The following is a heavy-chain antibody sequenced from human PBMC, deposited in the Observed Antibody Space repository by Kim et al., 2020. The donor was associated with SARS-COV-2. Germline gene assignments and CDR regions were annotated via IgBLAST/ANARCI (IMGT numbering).Heavy chain of an antibody. D-gene: IGHD6-19*01. Sequence: YANFAKGRFTVSRDNNRNTLDLQRNSLTAEDTALYFCAKDHPSSGWPTFDSWGQGTLVTVSS. CDR3: AKDHPSSGWPTFDS. V-gene: IGHV3-23*01. J-gene: IGHJ4*02.